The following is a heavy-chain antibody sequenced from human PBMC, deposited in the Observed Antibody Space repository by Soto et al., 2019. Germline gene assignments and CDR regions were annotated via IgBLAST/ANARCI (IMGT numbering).Heavy chain of an antibody. J-gene: IGHJ6*02. D-gene: IGHD3-9*01. CDR1: GVSITSNSYF. CDR3: ARDELRYFDWSPWYYYYGMDV. CDR2: INHSGST. V-gene: IGHV4-39*07. Sequence: SETLSLTCAVSGVSITSNSYFWAWIRPPPGKGLEWIGEINHSGSTNYNPSLKSRVTISVDTSKNQFSLKLSSVTAADTAVYYCARDELRYFDWSPWYYYYGMDVWGQGTTVTVSS.